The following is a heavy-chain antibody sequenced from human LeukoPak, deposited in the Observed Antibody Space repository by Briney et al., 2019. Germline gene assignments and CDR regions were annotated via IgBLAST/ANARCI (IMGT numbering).Heavy chain of an antibody. J-gene: IGHJ6*02. Sequence: SETLSLTCTVSGGSISSSSFYWGWIRQPPGKGLEWIGSIFSSGSPYYNPSLKSRVTVSVDTSKNQFSLRLSSVTAADTAVYYCARESVRIAAAGRPGGMDVWGQGTTVTVSS. CDR2: IFSSGSP. CDR1: GGSISSSSFY. CDR3: ARESVRIAAAGRPGGMDV. V-gene: IGHV4-39*02. D-gene: IGHD6-13*01.